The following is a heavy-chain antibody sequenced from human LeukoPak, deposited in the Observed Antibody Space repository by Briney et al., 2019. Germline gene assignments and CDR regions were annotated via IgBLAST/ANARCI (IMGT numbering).Heavy chain of an antibody. Sequence: GGCLRLSCAASGFTFSSYDMHWVRQAPGKGLEWVAVISYDGSNKYYADSVKGRFTISRDNSKNTLYLQMNSLRAEDTAVFYCAKPSSSISGGYYYVSFDYWGQGTLVTVSS. CDR3: AKPSSSISGGYYYVSFDY. CDR1: GFTFSSYD. D-gene: IGHD3-22*01. CDR2: ISYDGSNK. V-gene: IGHV3-30*18. J-gene: IGHJ4*02.